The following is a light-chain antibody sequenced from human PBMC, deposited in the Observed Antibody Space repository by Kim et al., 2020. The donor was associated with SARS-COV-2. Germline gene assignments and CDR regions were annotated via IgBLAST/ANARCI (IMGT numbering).Light chain of an antibody. J-gene: IGKJ1*01. Sequence: ASVGDRVTITCRASQSISNYLNWYQQKPGKAPKLLIYAASSLQSGVPSRFSGSRSGTDFTLTISSLQPEDFATYYCQQGYSAPRTFGQGTKVDIK. CDR3: QQGYSAPRT. CDR1: QSISNY. V-gene: IGKV1-39*01. CDR2: AAS.